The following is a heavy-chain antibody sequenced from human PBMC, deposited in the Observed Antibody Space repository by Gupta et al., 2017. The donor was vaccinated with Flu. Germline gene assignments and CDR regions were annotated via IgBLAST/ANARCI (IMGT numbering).Heavy chain of an antibody. V-gene: IGHV3-33*01. J-gene: IGHJ4*02. CDR1: GFTFSSYG. CDR3: ARGRGSSSWYLDY. CDR2: IWYDGSNK. Sequence: QVKLVESGGGVVQPGRSLRLSCAASGFTFSSYGMPWVRQAPGKGLEWVAVIWYDGSNKYYADSVKGRFTISRDNSKNTLYLQMNSLRAEDTAVYYCARGRGSSSWYLDYWGQGTLVTVSS. D-gene: IGHD6-13*01.